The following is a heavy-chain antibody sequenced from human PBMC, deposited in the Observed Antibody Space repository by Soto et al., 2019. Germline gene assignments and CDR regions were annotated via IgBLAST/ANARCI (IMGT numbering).Heavy chain of an antibody. CDR3: ARDWTGTYGMDV. J-gene: IGHJ6*02. CDR2: IYYSGST. V-gene: IGHV4-31*03. Sequence: QVQLQESGPGLVKPSQTLSLTCTVSRGSISSGGYYWSWIRQHPGKGLEWIGYIYYSGSTYYNPSLKSRVTISVDTSKNQLSLKLSSVTAADTAVYYCARDWTGTYGMDVWGQGTTVTVSS. D-gene: IGHD1-1*01. CDR1: RGSISSGGYY.